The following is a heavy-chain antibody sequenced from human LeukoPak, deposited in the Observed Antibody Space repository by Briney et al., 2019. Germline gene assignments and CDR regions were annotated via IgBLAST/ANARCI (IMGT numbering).Heavy chain of an antibody. CDR1: GGSISSYY. Sequence: SETVSLTCTVSGGSISSYYWGWTRQPPGKGLEWIGYIYYSGSTNYNPSLKSRVTISVKTSKNQFSLKLSSVTAADTAVYYCARYYDSSGYWSTPHFDYWGPGTLVTVSS. V-gene: IGHV4-59*01. CDR2: IYYSGST. CDR3: ARYYDSSGYWSTPHFDY. J-gene: IGHJ4*01. D-gene: IGHD3-22*01.